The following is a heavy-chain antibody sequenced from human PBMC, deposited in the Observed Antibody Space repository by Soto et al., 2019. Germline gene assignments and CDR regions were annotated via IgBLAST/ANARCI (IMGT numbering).Heavy chain of an antibody. Sequence: ASVKVSCKASGYTFTSYAMHWMRQAPGQRLEWMGWINAGNGNTKYSQKFQGRVTITRDTSASTAYMELSSLRSEDTAVYYCARDHAMVRGVIGWFDPWGQGTLVTVSS. CDR3: ARDHAMVRGVIGWFDP. D-gene: IGHD3-10*01. V-gene: IGHV1-3*01. J-gene: IGHJ5*02. CDR1: GYTFTSYA. CDR2: INAGNGNT.